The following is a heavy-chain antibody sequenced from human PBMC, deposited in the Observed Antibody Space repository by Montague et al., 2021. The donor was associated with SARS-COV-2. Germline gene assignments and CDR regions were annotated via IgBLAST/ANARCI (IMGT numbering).Heavy chain of an antibody. CDR2: MYYTGNT. V-gene: IGHV4-61*01. J-gene: IGHJ4*02. D-gene: IGHD6-6*01. CDR1: GASVASGNFY. Sequence: SETLSLTCTVSGASVASGNFYWSWIRQPPGKGLEWIGCMYYTGNTNYNPSLESRVTMPVDPSKNQFSLPLTSVTAADTAVCYCARSRADVPARPGFDFWGQGALVTVSS. CDR3: ARSRADVPARPGFDF.